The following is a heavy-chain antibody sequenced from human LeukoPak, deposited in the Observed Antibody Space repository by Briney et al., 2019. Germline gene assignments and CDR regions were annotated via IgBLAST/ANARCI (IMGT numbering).Heavy chain of an antibody. V-gene: IGHV4-34*01. Sequence: NSSETLSLTCAVYGGSFSGYYWSWIRQPPGKGLEWIGEINHSGSTNYNPSLKSRVTISVDTSKNQFSLKLSSVTAADTAVYYCARGRIAARSRFDYWGQGTLVTVSS. J-gene: IGHJ4*02. D-gene: IGHD6-6*01. CDR2: INHSGST. CDR3: ARGRIAARSRFDY. CDR1: GGSFSGYY.